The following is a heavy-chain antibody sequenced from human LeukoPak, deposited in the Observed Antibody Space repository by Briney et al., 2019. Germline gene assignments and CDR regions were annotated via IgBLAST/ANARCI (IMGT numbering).Heavy chain of an antibody. D-gene: IGHD1-14*01. Sequence: SETLSLTCTVSGGSISSYYWSWIRQPPGKGLEWIGYIYYSGSTNYNPSLKSRVTMSVDTSKNQFSLKLSSVTAADTAVYYCARSRNGAVPFDAFDIWGQGTMVTVSS. CDR2: IYYSGST. CDR1: GGSISSYY. J-gene: IGHJ3*02. V-gene: IGHV4-59*12. CDR3: ARSRNGAVPFDAFDI.